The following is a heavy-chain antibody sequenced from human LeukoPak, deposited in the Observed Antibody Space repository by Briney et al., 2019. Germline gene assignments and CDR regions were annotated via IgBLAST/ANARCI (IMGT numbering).Heavy chain of an antibody. D-gene: IGHD5-18*01. V-gene: IGHV1-2*02. CDR2: INPNSGGT. J-gene: IGHJ5*02. Sequence: ASVKVSCKASGYTFTSYYMHWVRQAPGQGLEWMGWINPNSGGTNYAQKFQGRVTMTRDTSISTAYMELSRLRSDDTAVYYCARDPGYSLAFGGPWGQGTLVTVSS. CDR3: ARDPGYSLAFGGP. CDR1: GYTFTSYY.